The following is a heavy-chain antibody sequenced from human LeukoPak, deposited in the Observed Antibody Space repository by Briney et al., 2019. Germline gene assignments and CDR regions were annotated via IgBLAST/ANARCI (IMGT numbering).Heavy chain of an antibody. D-gene: IGHD6-19*01. V-gene: IGHV3-23*01. CDR2: ISANGGST. CDR1: GFTFSDSA. J-gene: IGHJ4*02. CDR3: ARASSGWQKFDY. Sequence: GGSLRLSCGASGFTFSDSAMTWVRQAPGKGLEWVSGISANGGSTYYADSVKGRFTISRDNSKNTLHLQMNSLRAEDTAVYFCARASSGWQKFDYWGQGTLVTVSS.